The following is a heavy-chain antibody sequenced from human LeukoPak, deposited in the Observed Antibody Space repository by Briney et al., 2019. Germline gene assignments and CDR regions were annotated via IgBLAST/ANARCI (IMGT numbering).Heavy chain of an antibody. CDR2: ISDTGGST. CDR3: MTAAGYNFGQY. Sequence: PGGSLRLSCAASGFTFSTYAMHWVRQAPGKGLEWVSGISDTGGSTYYADSVKGRFTISRDKSKNTLYLQMNNLRAEDTAVYYCMTAAGYNFGQYWGQGTLVTVSS. V-gene: IGHV3-23*01. CDR1: GFTFSTYA. D-gene: IGHD5-18*01. J-gene: IGHJ4*02.